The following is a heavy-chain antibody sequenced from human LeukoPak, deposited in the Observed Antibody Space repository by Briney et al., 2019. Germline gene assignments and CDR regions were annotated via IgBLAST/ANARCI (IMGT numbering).Heavy chain of an antibody. J-gene: IGHJ3*01. V-gene: IGHV1-46*01. CDR1: GGTFSSYA. CDR3: ARGKASTGSYYDAFDV. CDR2: IDPSGGST. Sequence: ASVKVSCKASGGTFSSYAISWVRQAPGQGLRWMGIIDPSGGSTTYAQKFQGRVTMTRDTSTSTVYMELSSLRSEDTAVYYCARGKASTGSYYDAFDVWGQGTMVTVSS. D-gene: IGHD1-26*01.